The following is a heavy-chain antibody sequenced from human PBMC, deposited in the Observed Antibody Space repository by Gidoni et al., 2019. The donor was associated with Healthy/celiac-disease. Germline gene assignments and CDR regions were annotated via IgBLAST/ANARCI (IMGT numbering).Heavy chain of an antibody. Sequence: QVQLQESGPGLVKPSETLSLTCTGTGGSISSYYWSWIRQPPGKGLEWIGYIYYSGSTNYNPSLKSRVTISVDTSKNQFSLKLSSVTAADTAAYYCARAGRDGEIFDYWGQGTLVTVSS. CDR1: GGSISSYY. D-gene: IGHD3-10*01. CDR2: IYYSGST. V-gene: IGHV4-59*01. CDR3: ARAGRDGEIFDY. J-gene: IGHJ4*02.